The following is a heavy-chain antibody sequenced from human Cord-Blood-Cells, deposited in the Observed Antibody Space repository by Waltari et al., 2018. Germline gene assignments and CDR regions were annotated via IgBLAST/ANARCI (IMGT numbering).Heavy chain of an antibody. CDR2: ISSSSSYI. V-gene: IGHV3-21*01. CDR3: AYIPPLNWGWRDDP. CDR1: GFTFSSYS. J-gene: IGHJ5*02. D-gene: IGHD7-27*01. Sequence: EVQLVESGGGLVKPGGSLRLSCTASGFTFSSYSMNWVRQAPGKGLEWVSSISSSSSYIYYADSVEGRFTISRDNAKNSLYLQMNSLRAEDTAVYYCAYIPPLNWGWRDDPWGQGTLVTVSS.